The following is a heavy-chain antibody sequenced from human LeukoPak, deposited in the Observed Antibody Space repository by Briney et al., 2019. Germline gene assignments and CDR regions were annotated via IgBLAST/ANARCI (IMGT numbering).Heavy chain of an antibody. Sequence: GGSLRLSCGASGFTFSSYWMHWVRQASGKGLVWVSRISSDGSSTSYTDSVKGRFTISRDNAKNTLYLQMNSLRAEDTAVYYCARDLLMGILDYWGQGTLVTVSS. CDR2: ISSDGSST. CDR1: GFTFSSYW. V-gene: IGHV3-74*01. CDR3: ARDLLMGILDY. D-gene: IGHD2-8*01. J-gene: IGHJ4*02.